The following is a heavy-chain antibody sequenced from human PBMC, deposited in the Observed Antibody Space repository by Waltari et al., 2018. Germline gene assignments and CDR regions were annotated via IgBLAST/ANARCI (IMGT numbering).Heavy chain of an antibody. CDR3: ARGPRITIFGVVIHPSYYYYGMDV. CDR2: INHSGST. D-gene: IGHD3-3*01. V-gene: IGHV4-34*01. Sequence: QVQLQQWGAGLLKPSETLSLTCAVYGGSFIGYYWSWIRQPPGKGPGWVGEINHSGSTNYNPSLKSRVTISVDTSKNQFSLKLSSVTAADTAVYYCARGPRITIFGVVIHPSYYYYGMDVWGQGTTVTVSS. J-gene: IGHJ6*02. CDR1: GGSFIGYY.